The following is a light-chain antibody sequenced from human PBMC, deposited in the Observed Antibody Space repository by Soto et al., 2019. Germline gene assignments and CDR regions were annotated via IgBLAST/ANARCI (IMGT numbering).Light chain of an antibody. CDR3: QQSYSSPIT. J-gene: IGKJ5*01. Sequence: IKVTHSPSSLPAYIGDRVTITCRASQSISNNLNWYQQRPGKPPKLLIYTASSLQSGAPSRFSGSGSGTDFTLTISSLQPEDFAIYYCQQSYSSPITFGQGALLEIK. V-gene: IGKV1-39*01. CDR1: QSISNN. CDR2: TAS.